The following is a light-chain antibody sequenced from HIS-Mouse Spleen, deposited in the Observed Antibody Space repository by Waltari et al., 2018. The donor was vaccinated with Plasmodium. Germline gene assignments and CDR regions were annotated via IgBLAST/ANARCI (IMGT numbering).Light chain of an antibody. V-gene: IGKV3-11*01. J-gene: IGKJ4*01. CDR2: DAS. CDR3: QQRSNWPLT. CDR1: QSVSSY. Sequence: EIVLTQSPATLPLSPGERATLSCRASQSVSSYLAWYQQKPGQAPRLLIYDASNRATGIPARFSGSGSGTDFTLTISNLEPEDCAVYYCQQRSNWPLTFGGGTKVEIK.